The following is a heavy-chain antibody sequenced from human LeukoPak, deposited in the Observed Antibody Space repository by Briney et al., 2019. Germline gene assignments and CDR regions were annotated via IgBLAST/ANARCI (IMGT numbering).Heavy chain of an antibody. CDR1: GGSFSGYY. V-gene: IGHV4-34*01. J-gene: IGHJ4*02. CDR2: INHSGST. D-gene: IGHD6-13*01. Sequence: SETLSLTCAVYGGSFSGYYWSWIRQPPGKGLEWIGEINHSGSTNYNPSLKSRVTISVDTSKNQFSLKLSSVTAADTAVYYCARDGQQLGFDYWGQGTLVTVSS. CDR3: ARDGQQLGFDY.